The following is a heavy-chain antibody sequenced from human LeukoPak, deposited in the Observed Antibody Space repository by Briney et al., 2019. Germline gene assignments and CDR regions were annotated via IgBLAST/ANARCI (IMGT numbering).Heavy chain of an antibody. CDR2: MNPNSGNT. Sequence: ASVKVSCKASGYTFTSYGISWVRQATGQGLEWMGWMNPNSGNTGYAQKFQGRVTMTRDTSISTAYMELSRLRSDDTAVYYCARDLGDYYYGSGMGLYWGQGTLVTVSS. V-gene: IGHV1-8*02. CDR3: ARDLGDYYYGSGMGLY. CDR1: GYTFTSYG. D-gene: IGHD3-10*01. J-gene: IGHJ4*02.